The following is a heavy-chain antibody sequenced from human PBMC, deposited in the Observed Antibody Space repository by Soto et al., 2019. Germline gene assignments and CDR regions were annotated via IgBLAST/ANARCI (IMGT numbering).Heavy chain of an antibody. J-gene: IGHJ4*02. D-gene: IGHD7-27*01. CDR3: TREGPGFDS. CDR1: GFTFSGSA. Sequence: EVQLVESGGGLVQPGGSLQLSCAASGFTFSGSAMHWVRQASGRGLEWVGRIRSKANTYATAYAASLKGRFTISRDDSKNTASLQRNSLKTEDTAIYYCTREGPGFDSWGQGTLVTVSS. V-gene: IGHV3-73*02. CDR2: IRSKANTYAT.